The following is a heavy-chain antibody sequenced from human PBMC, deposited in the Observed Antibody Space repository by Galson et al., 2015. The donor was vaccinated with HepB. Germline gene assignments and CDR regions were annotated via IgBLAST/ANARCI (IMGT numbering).Heavy chain of an antibody. Sequence: SLRLSCAASGFTFSSYAMRWFRQAPGKGLEWVAVITCDGSNKYYADSVKGRFTISRDNSKNTLYLQMNSLRAEDTAVYYCAAEGVLGCCSGGSCYYFDYWGQGTLVTVSS. D-gene: IGHD2-15*01. CDR3: AAEGVLGCCSGGSCYYFDY. CDR2: ITCDGSNK. J-gene: IGHJ4*02. V-gene: IGHV3-30*04. CDR1: GFTFSSYA.